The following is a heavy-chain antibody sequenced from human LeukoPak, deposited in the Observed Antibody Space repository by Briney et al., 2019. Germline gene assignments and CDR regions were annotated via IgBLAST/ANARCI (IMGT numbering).Heavy chain of an antibody. CDR3: AKSLVTRDY. V-gene: IGHV3-23*01. J-gene: IGHJ4*02. D-gene: IGHD3-16*02. CDR1: GFTFSSYA. Sequence: PGGSLRLSRAASGFTFSSYAMSRVRQAPGKGLEWVSGLSGSDGSTYYADSVKGRFTISRDNSKNTLFLQMNNLRAEDTAVYYCAKSLVTRDYWGQGTLVTVSS. CDR2: LSGSDGST.